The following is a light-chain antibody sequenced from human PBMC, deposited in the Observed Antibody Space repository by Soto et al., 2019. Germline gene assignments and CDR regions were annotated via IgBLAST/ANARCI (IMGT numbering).Light chain of an antibody. V-gene: IGLV4-69*01. CDR2: LNSNDRH. CDR3: QTWDSAIHV. Sequence: QLVLTQSPSASASLGASVKLTCTLSSCHSGYAIAGHRHQPGKGPRYLMKLNSNDRHRKGDGIPDRFSGSSSGAERYLTISSLQYEDEDDYYCQTWDSAIHVFGGGTKLTVL. J-gene: IGLJ2*01. CDR1: SCHSGYA.